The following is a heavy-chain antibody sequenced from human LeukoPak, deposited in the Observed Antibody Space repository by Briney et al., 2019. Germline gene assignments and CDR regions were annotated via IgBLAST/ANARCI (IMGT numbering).Heavy chain of an antibody. V-gene: IGHV3-30*02. Sequence: GGSLRLSCAASGFTFSSYGMHWVRQAPGKGLEWVAFIRYDGSNKYYADSVKGRFTISRDNSKNTLYLQMNSLRAEDTALYYCAKDSQPIAAAGTPFDYWGQGTLVTVSS. CDR2: IRYDGSNK. CDR3: AKDSQPIAAAGTPFDY. J-gene: IGHJ4*02. CDR1: GFTFSSYG. D-gene: IGHD6-13*01.